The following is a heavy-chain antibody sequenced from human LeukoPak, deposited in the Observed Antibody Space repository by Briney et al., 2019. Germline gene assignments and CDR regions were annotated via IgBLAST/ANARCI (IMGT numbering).Heavy chain of an antibody. D-gene: IGHD2-2*01. Sequence: SETLSLTCTVSGGSIDTWYWSWIRQPPGRGLEWIGYIYYSGSTNYNPSLKSRVTISVDTSKNQFSLKLSSVTAADTAVYYCARDGGYCSSTSCYSRIDYYYYGMDVWGQGTTVTVSS. CDR3: ARDGGYCSSTSCYSRIDYYYYGMDV. V-gene: IGHV4-59*01. CDR1: GGSIDTWY. CDR2: IYYSGST. J-gene: IGHJ6*02.